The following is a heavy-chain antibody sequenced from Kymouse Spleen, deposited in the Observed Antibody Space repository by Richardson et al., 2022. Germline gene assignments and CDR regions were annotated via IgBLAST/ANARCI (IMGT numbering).Heavy chain of an antibody. CDR3: ATRV*QWLVRGLLRYGR. CDR1: GGSISSSSYY. CDR2: IYYSGST. D-gene: IGHD6-19*01. V-gene: IGHV4-39*01. J-gene: IGHJ6*02. Sequence: QLQLQESGPGLVKPSETLSLTCTVSGGSISSSSYYWGWIRQPPGKGLEWIGSIYYSGSTYYNPSLKSRVTISVDTSKNQFSLKLSSVTAADTAVYYCATRV*QWLVRGLLRYGRLGPRDHGHRLL.